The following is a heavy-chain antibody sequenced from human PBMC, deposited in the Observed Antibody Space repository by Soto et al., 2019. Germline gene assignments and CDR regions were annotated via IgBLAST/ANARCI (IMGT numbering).Heavy chain of an antibody. D-gene: IGHD6-19*01. CDR1: GGSISSSNW. CDR3: ARGVGYSSGWYVVXDY. CDR2: INHSGST. J-gene: IGHJ4*02. V-gene: IGHV4-4*02. Sequence: SETLSLTCAVSGGSISSSNWWSWVRQPPGKGPEWIGEINHSGSTNYNPSLKSRVTISVDTSKNQFSLKLSSVTAADTAVYYCARGVGYSSGWYVVXDYWGQGTLVTVSS.